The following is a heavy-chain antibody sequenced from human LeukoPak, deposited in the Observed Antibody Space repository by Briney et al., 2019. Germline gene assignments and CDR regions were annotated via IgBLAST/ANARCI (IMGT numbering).Heavy chain of an antibody. J-gene: IGHJ5*02. V-gene: IGHV4-31*03. CDR1: GGSISSGGYY. CDR2: IYYSGST. CDR3: ARGVLHWFGP. Sequence: SETLSLTCTVSGGSISSGGYYWSWIRQHPGKGLEWIGYIYYSGSTYYNPSLKSRVTISVDTSKNQFSLKLSSVTAADTAVYYCARGVLHWFGPWGQGTLVTVSS.